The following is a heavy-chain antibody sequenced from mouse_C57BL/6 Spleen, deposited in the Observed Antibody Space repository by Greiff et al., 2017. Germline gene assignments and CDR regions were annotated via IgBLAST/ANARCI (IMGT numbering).Heavy chain of an antibody. Sequence: EVQRVESGGGLVKPGGSLKLSCAASGFTFSSYTMSWVRQTPEKRLEWVATISGGGGNTYYPDSVKGRFTISRDNAKNALYLQMSSLRSEDTALYYCARHGDGYYWYFDVWGTGTTVTVSS. CDR2: ISGGGGNT. V-gene: IGHV5-9*01. J-gene: IGHJ1*03. CDR3: ARHGDGYYWYFDV. CDR1: GFTFSSYT. D-gene: IGHD2-3*01.